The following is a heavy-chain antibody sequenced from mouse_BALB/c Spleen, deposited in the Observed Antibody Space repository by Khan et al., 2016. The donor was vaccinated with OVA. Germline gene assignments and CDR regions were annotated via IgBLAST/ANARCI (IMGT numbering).Heavy chain of an antibody. J-gene: IGHJ4*01. CDR3: SRPPYFSYVMVY. V-gene: IGHV9-3-1*01. Sequence: QIQLVQSGPELKKPGETVKISCKASGYTLTNYGMNWVKQAPGKGLKWMGWINTYTGESTYADDFKGRFAFSLETSASTAFLQINNLKNEDTATYFCSRPPYFSYVMVYWGQGTSVTVSS. CDR1: GYTLTNYG. CDR2: INTYTGES. D-gene: IGHD2-10*01.